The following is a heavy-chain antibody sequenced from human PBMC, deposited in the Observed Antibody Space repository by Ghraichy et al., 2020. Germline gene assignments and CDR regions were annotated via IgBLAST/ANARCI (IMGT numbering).Heavy chain of an antibody. Sequence: SQTLSLTCTVSGGSISSYYWSWIRQPPGKGLEWIGYIYYSGSTNYNPSLKSRVTISVDTSKNQFSLKLSSVTAADTAVYYCARVGYSGYDYQKYYYYYGMDVWGQGTTVTVSS. CDR1: GGSISSYY. CDR2: IYYSGST. D-gene: IGHD5-12*01. V-gene: IGHV4-59*01. J-gene: IGHJ6*02. CDR3: ARVGYSGYDYQKYYYYYGMDV.